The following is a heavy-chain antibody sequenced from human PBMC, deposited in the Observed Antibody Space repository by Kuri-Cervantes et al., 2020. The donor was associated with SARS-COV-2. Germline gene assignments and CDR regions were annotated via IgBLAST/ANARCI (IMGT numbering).Heavy chain of an antibody. CDR2: IYYSGST. J-gene: IGHJ4*02. V-gene: IGHV4-30-4*01. CDR1: GGSISSGDYY. D-gene: IGHD3-16*02. Sequence: SETLSLTCTVSGGSISSGDYYWSWIRQPPGKGLEWIGYIYYSGSTYYNPSLKSRVTISVDTSKNQFSLKLSSVTAADTAVYYCARLCMITFGGVIVGVFDYWGQGTLVTVSS. CDR3: ARLCMITFGGVIVGVFDY.